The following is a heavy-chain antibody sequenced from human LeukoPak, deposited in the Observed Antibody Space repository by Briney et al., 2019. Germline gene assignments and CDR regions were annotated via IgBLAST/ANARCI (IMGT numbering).Heavy chain of an antibody. CDR2: ISSSSSTI. J-gene: IGHJ4*02. Sequence: GGSLRLSCAASGLTFSFYAMNWVRQAPGKGLEWVSYISSSSSTIYYADSVKGRFTISRDNAKNSLYLQMNSLRAEDTAVYYCAQEYYYDSSGLFDYWGQGTPVTVSS. D-gene: IGHD3-22*01. CDR1: GLTFSFYA. V-gene: IGHV3-48*04. CDR3: AQEYYYDSSGLFDY.